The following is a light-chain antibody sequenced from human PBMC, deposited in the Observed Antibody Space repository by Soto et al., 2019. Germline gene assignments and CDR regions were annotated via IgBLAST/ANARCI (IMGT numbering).Light chain of an antibody. CDR3: QPYNSYSRT. J-gene: IGKJ1*01. Sequence: DIQMTQSPSTLSASVGDRVTITCRASQSISSWLAWYQQKPGKAPKLLIYKASSLESGVPSRFSGSGSGTEFTLTINSLQPDDSATYYCQPYNSYSRTFGQGTKVDIK. V-gene: IGKV1-5*03. CDR2: KAS. CDR1: QSISSW.